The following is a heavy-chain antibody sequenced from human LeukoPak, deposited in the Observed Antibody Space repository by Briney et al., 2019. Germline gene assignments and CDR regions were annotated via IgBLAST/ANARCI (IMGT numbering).Heavy chain of an antibody. CDR3: ARYFDGSGFDDAFDI. V-gene: IGHV3-11*04. Sequence: GGSLRLSCAASGFTFSDYYMSWIRQTPGKGLEWVSYISSSGSTIYYADSVKGRFTISRDNSKNTLYLQMNSLRAEDTAVYYCARYFDGSGFDDAFDIWGQGTMVTVSS. CDR1: GFTFSDYY. CDR2: ISSSGSTI. J-gene: IGHJ3*02. D-gene: IGHD3-22*01.